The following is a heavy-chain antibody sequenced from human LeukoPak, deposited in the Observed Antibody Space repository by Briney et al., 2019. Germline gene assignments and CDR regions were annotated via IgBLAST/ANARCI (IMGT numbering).Heavy chain of an antibody. D-gene: IGHD5-18*01. CDR2: IYANGGT. V-gene: IGHV4-4*07. Sequence: PSETLSLTCTVPGGSISGYYWNWIRQSAGKGLEWIGRIYANGGTNYNPSLRSRVSMSVDTSKNQFSLKPTSVTAADTAIYYCARDFTRNSYAVAEFFHPWGQGSLVSVSS. CDR3: ARDFTRNSYAVAEFFHP. CDR1: GGSISGYY. J-gene: IGHJ1*01.